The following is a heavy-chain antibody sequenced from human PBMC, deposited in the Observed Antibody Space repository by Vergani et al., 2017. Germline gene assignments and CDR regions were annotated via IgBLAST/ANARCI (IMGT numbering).Heavy chain of an antibody. CDR1: GGSISSSSYY. J-gene: IGHJ4*02. CDR3: ARAGEEYSSSWYGY. Sequence: QLQLQESGPGLVKPSETLSLTCTVSGGSISSSSYYWGWIRQPPGKGLEWIGSIYYSGSTYYNPSLKSRVTISVDTSKNQFSLKLSSVTAADTAVYYCARAGEEYSSSWYGYWGQGTLVTVSS. V-gene: IGHV4-39*07. D-gene: IGHD6-13*01. CDR2: IYYSGST.